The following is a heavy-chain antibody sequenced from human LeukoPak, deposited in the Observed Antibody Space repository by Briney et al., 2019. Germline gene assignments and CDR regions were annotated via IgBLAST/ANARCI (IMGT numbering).Heavy chain of an antibody. V-gene: IGHV1-3*01. D-gene: IGHD4-17*01. CDR1: GYTFTSYA. Sequence: ASVKVSCKASGYTFTSYAMHWVRQAPGQRLEWMGWINAGNGNTKYSQKFQGRVTITRDTSASTAYMELSSLRSEDTAVYYCARPGGWKVTTAARYYYYGMDVWGQGTTVTVSS. CDR3: ARPGGWKVTTAARYYYYGMDV. J-gene: IGHJ6*02. CDR2: INAGNGNT.